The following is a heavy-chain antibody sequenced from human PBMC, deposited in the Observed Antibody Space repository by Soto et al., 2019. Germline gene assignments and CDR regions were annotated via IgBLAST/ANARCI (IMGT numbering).Heavy chain of an antibody. CDR1: GFTFSSYD. CDR3: ARGPSIRIAVAGSPFNYYCYYMDV. CDR2: IGTAGDT. J-gene: IGHJ6*03. V-gene: IGHV3-13*01. D-gene: IGHD6-19*01. Sequence: GGFLRLSCAASGFTFSSYDMYWVRQATGKGLEWVSAIGTAGDTYYPGSVKGRFTISRENAKNSLYLQMNSLRAGDTAVYYCARGPSIRIAVAGSPFNYYCYYMDVWGKGTTVNVSS.